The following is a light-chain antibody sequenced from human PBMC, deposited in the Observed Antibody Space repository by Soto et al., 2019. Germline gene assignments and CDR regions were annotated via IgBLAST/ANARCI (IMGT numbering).Light chain of an antibody. CDR1: QSVLYSSNNKNY. V-gene: IGKV4-1*01. CDR2: WAS. J-gene: IGKJ3*01. Sequence: DIVMTQSPDSLAVSLGERATINCKSSQSVLYSSNNKNYLAWYQQKPGQPPQLLIYWASTRESGVPDRFSGGGSGTDFTPTISSLQAEDVAVYYCQQYYISPFTFGPGTKVDIK. CDR3: QQYYISPFT.